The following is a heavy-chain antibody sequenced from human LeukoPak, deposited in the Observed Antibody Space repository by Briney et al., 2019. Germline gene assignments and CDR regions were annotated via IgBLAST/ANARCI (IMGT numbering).Heavy chain of an antibody. J-gene: IGHJ4*02. Sequence: QSGGSLRLSCAASGFTFSDYWIHWVRQAPGKGLVWVSRLTSDGSSASYADSVKGRFTISRDNAKNTLFLQMNSLTVEDTAVYYCVRDAAYSPDYWGQGTLVTVS. CDR1: GFTFSDYW. D-gene: IGHD6-13*01. V-gene: IGHV3-74*01. CDR3: VRDAAYSPDY. CDR2: LTSDGSSA.